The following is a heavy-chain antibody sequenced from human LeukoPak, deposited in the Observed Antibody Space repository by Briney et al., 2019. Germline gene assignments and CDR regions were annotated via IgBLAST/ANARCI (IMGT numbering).Heavy chain of an antibody. Sequence: GGSLRLSCAASGFTFSDYYMNWIRQAPGKGLEWVSYISSTSSYTNYADSVKGRFTISRDNAKNSLYLQMNSLRAEDTAVYYCARDVNWSYFDNWGQGTLVTVSS. CDR3: ARDVNWSYFDN. D-gene: IGHD1-20*01. CDR1: GFTFSDYY. J-gene: IGHJ4*02. CDR2: ISSTSSYT. V-gene: IGHV3-11*06.